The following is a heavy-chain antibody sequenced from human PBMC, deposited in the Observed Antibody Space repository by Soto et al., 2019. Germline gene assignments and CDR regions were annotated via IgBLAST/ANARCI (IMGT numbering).Heavy chain of an antibody. V-gene: IGHV4-39*07. D-gene: IGHD6-13*01. CDR3: ARGGIAAAGQQEAFDY. CDR2: IYHSGST. Sequence: NPAETLSLTCTVSGGSISSGAYYWVWIRHHPGKGLEWIGEIYHSGSTNYNPAFKSRVTISVNKNKNKFSQKLSSGTAAETAVYYCARGGIAAAGQQEAFDYWGQGTLVTVSS. CDR1: GGSISSGAYY. J-gene: IGHJ4*02.